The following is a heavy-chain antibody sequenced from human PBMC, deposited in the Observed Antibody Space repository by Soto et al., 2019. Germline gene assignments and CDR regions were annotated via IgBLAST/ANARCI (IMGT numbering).Heavy chain of an antibody. CDR3: ARVVDYYDPYYYYGMDV. CDR1: GFTFSSYS. V-gene: IGHV3-21*01. J-gene: IGHJ6*02. CDR2: ISSSSSSYI. Sequence: EVQLVESGGGLVKPGGSLRLSCAASGFTFSSYSMNWVRQAPGKGLEWVSSISSSSSSYIYYADSVKGRFTIFRDNAKNSLYLQMNSLRAEDTAVYYCARVVDYYDPYYYYGMDVWGQGTTVTVSS. D-gene: IGHD3-22*01.